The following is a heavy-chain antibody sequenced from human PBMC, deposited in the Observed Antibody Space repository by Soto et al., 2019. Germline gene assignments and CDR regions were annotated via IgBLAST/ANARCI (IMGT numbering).Heavy chain of an antibody. CDR2: IAVGSGYT. Sequence: SVKVSCKASGFTFTSSAFQWVRQARGQRLEWIGWIAVGSGYTNYAQRFQDRVTLTRDMSTATTYMELSRLTSEDTAIYYCAAAAKAWQQMVPSDYWGQGTLVTVSS. V-gene: IGHV1-58*01. CDR1: GFTFTSSA. D-gene: IGHD2-8*01. J-gene: IGHJ4*02. CDR3: AAAAKAWQQMVPSDY.